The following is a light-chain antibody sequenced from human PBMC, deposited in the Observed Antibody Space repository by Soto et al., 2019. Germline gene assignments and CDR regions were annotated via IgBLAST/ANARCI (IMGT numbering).Light chain of an antibody. Sequence: QSVVTQPASVSGSPGQSIAISCSGTSTDVGSYNSVSWYQQHPAKAPKLMIYEGSKRPSGVSARFSGSKSGNTASLTISRLQAEADADYSCCSYAGNTYVFGTGTKLTVL. J-gene: IGLJ1*01. CDR1: STDVGSYNS. V-gene: IGLV2-23*01. CDR2: EGS. CDR3: CSYAGNTYV.